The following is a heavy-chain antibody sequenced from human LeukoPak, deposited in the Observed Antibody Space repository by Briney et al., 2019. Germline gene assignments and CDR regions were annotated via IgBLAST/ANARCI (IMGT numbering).Heavy chain of an antibody. Sequence: GRSLRLSCAASGFTFSCCAIHWVRQAPGRGLEWVAVISSDENTKFYADSVKGRFTVYRDNSKKTVWLQMNSLRAEDTAVYYCAKDQARISGYYFLPAFDIWGQGTMVTVSS. V-gene: IGHV3-30-3*01. CDR1: GFTFSCCA. CDR3: AKDQARISGYYFLPAFDI. CDR2: ISSDENTK. D-gene: IGHD3-22*01. J-gene: IGHJ3*02.